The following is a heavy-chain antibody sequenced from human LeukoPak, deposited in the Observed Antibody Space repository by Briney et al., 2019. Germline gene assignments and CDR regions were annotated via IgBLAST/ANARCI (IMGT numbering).Heavy chain of an antibody. D-gene: IGHD3-9*01. CDR3: AKVIATYDILTGYYDY. V-gene: IGHV3-30*02. Sequence: PGGSLRLSCAASGFTFSSYGMHWVRQAPGKGLEWVAFIRYDGSNKYYADSVKGRFTISRDNSKYTLYLQMNSLRAEDTAVYYCAKVIATYDILTGYYDYWGQGTLVTVSS. CDR2: IRYDGSNK. J-gene: IGHJ4*02. CDR1: GFTFSSYG.